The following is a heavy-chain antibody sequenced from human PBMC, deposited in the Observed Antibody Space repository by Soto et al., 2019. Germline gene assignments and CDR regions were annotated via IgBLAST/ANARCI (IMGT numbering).Heavy chain of an antibody. J-gene: IGHJ5*02. CDR1: GYTFTSYD. CDR3: AREGYSTSSGPRGNWFDP. Sequence: QVQLVQSGAEVKKPGASVKVSCKASGYTFTSYDINWVRQATGQGLEWVGWVNPNSGDTGYAQKFQGRVTMTKNTSISTAYMELRSLRSEDTAVYYCAREGYSTSSGPRGNWFDPWGQGTLVTVSS. D-gene: IGHD6-6*01. V-gene: IGHV1-8*01. CDR2: VNPNSGDT.